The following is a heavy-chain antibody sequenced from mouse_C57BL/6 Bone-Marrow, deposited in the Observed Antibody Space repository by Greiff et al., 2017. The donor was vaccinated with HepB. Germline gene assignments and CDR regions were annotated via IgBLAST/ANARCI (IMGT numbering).Heavy chain of an antibody. Sequence: VMLVESGPGLVQPSQSLSITCTVSGFSLTSYGVHWVRQSPGKGLEWLGVIWSGGSTDYNAAFISRLSISKDNSKSQVFFKMNSLQADDTAIYYCARRNGSSWFAYWGQVTLVTVSA. J-gene: IGHJ3*01. CDR2: IWSGGST. CDR1: GFSLTSYG. CDR3: ARRNGSSWFAY. D-gene: IGHD1-1*01. V-gene: IGHV2-2*01.